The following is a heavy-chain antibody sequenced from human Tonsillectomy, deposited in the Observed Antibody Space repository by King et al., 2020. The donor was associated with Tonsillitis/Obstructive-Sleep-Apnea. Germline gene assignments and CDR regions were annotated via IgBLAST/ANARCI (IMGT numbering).Heavy chain of an antibody. CDR1: GFTFSSYS. CDR2: ISSSSSYI. J-gene: IGHJ3*02. CDR3: ARDNTVDAFDI. Sequence: VQLVESGGGLVKPGGSLRLSCAASGFTFSSYSMNWVRQAPGKGLDWVSSISSSSSYIYYADSVMGRFTISRDNAKNSLYLQMNSLRAEDTAVYYCARDNTVDAFDIWGQGTMVTVSS. D-gene: IGHD4-17*01. V-gene: IGHV3-21*01.